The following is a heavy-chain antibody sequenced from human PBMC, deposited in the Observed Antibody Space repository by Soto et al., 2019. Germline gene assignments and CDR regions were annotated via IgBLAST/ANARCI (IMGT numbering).Heavy chain of an antibody. CDR1: GGSFSGYY. CDR2: ITHSGST. D-gene: IGHD2-15*01. Sequence: QVQLQQWGAGLLKPSETLSLTCAVYGGSFSGYYWSWIRQPPGKGLEWIGEITHSGSTNYNPSLKSRVTISVDTSKNQFSLKLSSVTAADTAVYYCARGSLVGYCSGGSCRRYYYYGMDVWGQGTTVTVSS. V-gene: IGHV4-34*01. CDR3: ARGSLVGYCSGGSCRRYYYYGMDV. J-gene: IGHJ6*02.